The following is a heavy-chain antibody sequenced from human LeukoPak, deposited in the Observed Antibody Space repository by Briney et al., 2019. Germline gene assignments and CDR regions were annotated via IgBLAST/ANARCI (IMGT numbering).Heavy chain of an antibody. CDR3: ARDWVSFPGGYCSGGSCYIPFDY. J-gene: IGHJ4*02. V-gene: IGHV1-69*13. CDR1: GGTFSSYA. Sequence: EASVKVSCKASGGTFSSYAISWVRRAPGQGLEWMGGIIPIFGTANYAQKFQGRVTITADESTSTAYMELSSLRSEDTAVYYCARDWVSFPGGYCSGGSCYIPFDYWGQGTLVTVSS. CDR2: IIPIFGTA. D-gene: IGHD2-15*01.